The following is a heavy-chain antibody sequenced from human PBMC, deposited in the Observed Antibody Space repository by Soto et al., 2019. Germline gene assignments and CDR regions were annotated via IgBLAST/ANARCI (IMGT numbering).Heavy chain of an antibody. V-gene: IGHV4-34*01. D-gene: IGHD3-22*01. CDR3: ARAMEYYYDSSGYSPLRAFDI. J-gene: IGHJ3*02. Sequence: SETLSLTCAVYGGSFSGYYWSWIRQPPGKGLEWIGEINHSGSTNYNPSLKSRVTISVDTSKNQFSLKLSSVTAADTAVYYCARAMEYYYDSSGYSPLRAFDIWGQGTTVTVSS. CDR1: GGSFSGYY. CDR2: INHSGST.